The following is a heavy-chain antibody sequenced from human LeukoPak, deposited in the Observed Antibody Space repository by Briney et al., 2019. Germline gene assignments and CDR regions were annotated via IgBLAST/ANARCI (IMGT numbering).Heavy chain of an antibody. J-gene: IGHJ3*02. CDR3: ARVRDSSGYYYARGAFDI. CDR1: GGSISSGDYY. CDR2: IYYSGST. D-gene: IGHD3-22*01. Sequence: SQTLSLTCTVSGGSISSGDYYWSWIRQPPGKGLEWIGYIYYSGSTYYNPSLKSRVTISVDTSKNQFSLKLSSVTAADTAVYYCARVRDSSGYYYARGAFDIWGQGTMVTVSS. V-gene: IGHV4-30-4*08.